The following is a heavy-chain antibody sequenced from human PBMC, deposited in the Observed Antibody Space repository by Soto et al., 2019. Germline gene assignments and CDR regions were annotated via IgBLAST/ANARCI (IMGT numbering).Heavy chain of an antibody. J-gene: IGHJ6*02. Sequence: EVQLVESGGGLVQPGGSLRLSCAASGIPVSSNYMTWVRQAPGKGLEWVSVLHSGGDTYYANSVKGRFTISRHDSTNTLFLQMNSLTPEDTAVYYCPRDGPYYYASRMDVWGQGTTVTVSS. D-gene: IGHD3-10*01. V-gene: IGHV3-53*04. CDR1: GIPVSSNY. CDR2: LHSGGDT. CDR3: PRDGPYYYASRMDV.